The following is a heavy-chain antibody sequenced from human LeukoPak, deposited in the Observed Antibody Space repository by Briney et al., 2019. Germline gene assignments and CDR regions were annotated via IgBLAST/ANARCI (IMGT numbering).Heavy chain of an antibody. CDR1: DGSISSSSYY. V-gene: IGHV4-39*01. CDR2: IYYSGST. CDR3: ARHYYDSSGYTT. J-gene: IGHJ5*02. Sequence: PSENLSLTCTVSDGSISSSSYYWGWIRQPPGKGLEWIGSIYYSGSTYYNPSLKSRVTISVDTSKNQFSLKLSSVTAADTAVYYCARHYYDSSGYTTWGQGTLVTVSS. D-gene: IGHD3-22*01.